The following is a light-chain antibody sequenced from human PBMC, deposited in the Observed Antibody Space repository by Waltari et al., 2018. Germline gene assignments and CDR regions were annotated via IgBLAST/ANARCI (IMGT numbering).Light chain of an antibody. Sequence: QSVLTQAPSASGTPVQMVTISCSGGRSNIGNNTVVWYQQRPGTAPKLLIYTNNNRPSGVPDRFSSSKSGTSASLAITGLQSDDEADYYCATWDDRLKRPVFGGGTKLTVL. CDR1: RSNIGNNT. V-gene: IGLV1-44*01. CDR3: ATWDDRLKRPV. CDR2: TNN. J-gene: IGLJ2*01.